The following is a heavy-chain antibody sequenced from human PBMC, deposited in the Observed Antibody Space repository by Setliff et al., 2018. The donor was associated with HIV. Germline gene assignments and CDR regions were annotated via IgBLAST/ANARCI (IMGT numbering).Heavy chain of an antibody. CDR2: ILFDGSGE. CDR1: GFTVNTNY. J-gene: IGHJ4*01. D-gene: IGHD3-10*01. V-gene: IGHV3-30*04. Sequence: PGGSLRLSCAASGFTVNTNYMHWVRQAPGKGLEWLAAILFDGSGESYADSVKGRFTISRDNSDNTLYLQTDSLRPQDAAVYYCATDGPSSTHGFSGILDYWGQGTLVTVSS. CDR3: ATDGPSSTHGFSGILDY.